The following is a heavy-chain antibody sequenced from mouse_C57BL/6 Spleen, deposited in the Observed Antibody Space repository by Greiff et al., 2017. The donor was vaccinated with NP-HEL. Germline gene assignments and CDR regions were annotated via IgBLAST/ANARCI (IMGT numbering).Heavy chain of an antibody. Sequence: QVQLQQSGAELVRPGSSVKLSCKASGYTFTSYWMDWVKQRPGQGLEWIGNIYPSDSETHYNQKFKDKATLTVDKSSSTAYMQLSSLTSEDSAVYYCARSYYGSSYFPGYVDVWGTGTTVTVSS. CDR2: IYPSDSET. V-gene: IGHV1-61*01. D-gene: IGHD1-1*01. CDR1: GYTFTSYW. J-gene: IGHJ1*03. CDR3: ARSYYGSSYFPGYVDV.